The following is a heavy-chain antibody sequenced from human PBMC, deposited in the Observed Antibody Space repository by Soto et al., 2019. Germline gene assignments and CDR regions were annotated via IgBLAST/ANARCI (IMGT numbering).Heavy chain of an antibody. CDR2: IYYSGST. D-gene: IGHD2-15*01. Sequence: QVQLQESGPGLVKPSQTLSLTCTVSGGSISSGGYYWSWIRQHPGKGLEWIGYIYYSGSTYYNPSLKSRVTISVDTSKNQFSLKLSSVTAADTAVYYCAREVVVVAATPAWFDPWGQGTLVTVSS. CDR3: AREVVVVAATPAWFDP. V-gene: IGHV4-31*03. J-gene: IGHJ5*02. CDR1: GGSISSGGYY.